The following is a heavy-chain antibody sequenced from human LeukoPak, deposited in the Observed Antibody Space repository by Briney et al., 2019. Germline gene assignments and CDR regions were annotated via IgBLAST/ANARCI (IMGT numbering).Heavy chain of an antibody. CDR2: IYTSGST. CDR1: GGSISSYY. Sequence: SETLSLTCTVSGGSISSYYWSWIRQPAGKGLEWIGRIYTSGSTNYNPSLKSRVTMSVDTSKNQFSLKLSSVTAADTAVYYCARDLGIVGATSEAFDIWGQGTVVIVSS. CDR3: ARDLGIVGATSEAFDI. V-gene: IGHV4-4*07. J-gene: IGHJ3*02. D-gene: IGHD1-26*01.